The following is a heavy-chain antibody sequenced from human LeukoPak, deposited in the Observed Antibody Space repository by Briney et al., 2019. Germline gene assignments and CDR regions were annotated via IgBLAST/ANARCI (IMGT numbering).Heavy chain of an antibody. Sequence: PGRSLRLSCAGSGLTLSIYWVHSVRQVPGEGLVWVAHINADGSITTHTDSVRGRFAISRDNGKNTVYLQMSGLRVEDTAVYYCGRVPTNSYGYGEWGQGSLVTVSS. J-gene: IGHJ4*02. CDR1: GLTLSIYW. V-gene: IGHV3-74*01. CDR3: GRVPTNSYGYGE. D-gene: IGHD5-18*01. CDR2: INADGSIT.